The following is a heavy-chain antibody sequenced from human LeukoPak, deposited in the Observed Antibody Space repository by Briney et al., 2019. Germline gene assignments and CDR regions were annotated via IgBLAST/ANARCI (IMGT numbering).Heavy chain of an antibody. CDR2: IYYSGST. CDR3: ARVSKLGDFDY. D-gene: IGHD7-27*01. V-gene: IGHV4-30-4*01. Sequence: PSETLSLTCTVSGGSISSGDYYWSWIRQPPGKGLEWIGYIYYSGSTYYNPSLKSRVTISVDTSKNQFSLKLSSVTAADTAVYYCARVSKLGDFDYWGQGTLVTVSS. CDR1: GGSISSGDYY. J-gene: IGHJ4*02.